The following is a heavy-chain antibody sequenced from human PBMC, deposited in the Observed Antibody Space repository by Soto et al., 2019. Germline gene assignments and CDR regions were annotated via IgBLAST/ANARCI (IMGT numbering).Heavy chain of an antibody. CDR3: ARVVTVVKSFHYWYFDL. Sequence: QVQLVQSGAEVKKPGSSVKVSCKASGGTFSSYAISWVRQAPGQGLAWMGGIIPIFGTTNYAQKFQGRVTITADESTSTAYMELSSLRSEDTAVYYCARVVTVVKSFHYWYFDLWGRGTLVTVSS. V-gene: IGHV1-69*12. J-gene: IGHJ2*01. CDR1: GGTFSSYA. D-gene: IGHD2-15*01. CDR2: IIPIFGTT.